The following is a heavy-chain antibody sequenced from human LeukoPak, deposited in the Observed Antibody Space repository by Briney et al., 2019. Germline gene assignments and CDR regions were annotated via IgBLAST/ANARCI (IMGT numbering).Heavy chain of an antibody. CDR1: GFTFSSYA. J-gene: IGHJ4*02. D-gene: IGHD5-18*01. Sequence: GGSLRLSCAASGFTFSSYAMSWVRQAPGKGLEWVSAISGSGGSTYYADSVKGRFTISRDNSKNTLYLQMNSLRAEDTAVYYCAKTGGYRYGTYYFDYWGQGTLVTVSS. CDR3: AKTGGYRYGTYYFDY. CDR2: ISGSGGST. V-gene: IGHV3-23*01.